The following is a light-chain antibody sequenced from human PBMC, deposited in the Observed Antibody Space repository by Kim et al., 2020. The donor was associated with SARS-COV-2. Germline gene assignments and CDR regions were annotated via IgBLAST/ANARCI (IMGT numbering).Light chain of an antibody. CDR3: QQYGSTPQT. Sequence: ENVLTQSPATLSLSPGDRATLSCRASQSVFSNYLAWHQHKPGQAPRLLIHGASSRASGIPDKFSGNGSGTDFTLTISSLEPEDFAVYFCQQYGSTPQTFGQGTKLEI. V-gene: IGKV3-20*01. CDR2: GAS. J-gene: IGKJ1*01. CDR1: QSVFSNY.